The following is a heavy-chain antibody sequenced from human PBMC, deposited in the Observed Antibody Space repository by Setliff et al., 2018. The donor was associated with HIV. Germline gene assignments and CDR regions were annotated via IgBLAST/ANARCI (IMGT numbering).Heavy chain of an antibody. CDR2: FYHSGST. J-gene: IGHJ4*02. V-gene: IGHV4-38-2*01. D-gene: IGHD3-22*01. Sequence: SETLSLTCAVSGYSISSGYYWGWVRQPPEKGLEWIGSFYHSGSTYYNPSLKSRVTISVDTSKNHLSLKVSSLTAADTAVYYCARAPYYDYRGLAVYYFDYWGQGTLVTVSS. CDR3: ARAPYYDYRGLAVYYFDY. CDR1: GYSISSGYY.